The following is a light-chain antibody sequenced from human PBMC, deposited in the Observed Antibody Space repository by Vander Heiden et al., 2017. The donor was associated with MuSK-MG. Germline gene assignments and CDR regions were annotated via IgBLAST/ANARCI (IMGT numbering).Light chain of an antibody. V-gene: IGLV2-14*01. J-gene: IGLJ3*02. CDR3: ISYTSSSTLV. CDR1: SSDIGNYNY. CDR2: NVG. Sequence: QSALTQPPSGSGPPGQSSTIPSPGTSSDIGNYNYVSWYQQYPNKVPKLMIYNVGDRPSGVSNRFSGSKSGNTASLTIYGLQADDEADYFCISYTSSSTLVFGGGTKLTVL.